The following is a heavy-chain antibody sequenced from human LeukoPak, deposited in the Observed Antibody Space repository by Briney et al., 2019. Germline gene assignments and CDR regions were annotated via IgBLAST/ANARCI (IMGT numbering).Heavy chain of an antibody. D-gene: IGHD3-22*01. Sequence: GGSLRLSCAASGFTFSDHYMDWVRQARGKGLEWVGRIRNKAKSYTTEYAASVKGRFTISRDDSKNSLYLQMNSLKTEDTAVYYCARVGDYYDSNGYSVDAFDIWGQGTMVTVSS. CDR2: IRNKAKSYTT. V-gene: IGHV3-72*01. CDR3: ARVGDYYDSNGYSVDAFDI. J-gene: IGHJ3*02. CDR1: GFTFSDHY.